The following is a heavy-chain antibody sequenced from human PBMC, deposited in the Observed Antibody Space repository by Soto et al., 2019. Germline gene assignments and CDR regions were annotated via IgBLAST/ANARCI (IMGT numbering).Heavy chain of an antibody. CDR3: ARWTDIVVVPAATYAFDI. V-gene: IGHV1-69*01. Sequence: QVQLVQSGAEVKKPGSSVKVSCKASGGTFSSYAISWVRQAPGQGLEWMGGIIPIFGTANYAQKFQVRVTITADESTSTAYMELSSLRSEDTAVYYCARWTDIVVVPAATYAFDIWGQGTMVTVSS. CDR2: IIPIFGTA. CDR1: GGTFSSYA. J-gene: IGHJ3*02. D-gene: IGHD2-2*01.